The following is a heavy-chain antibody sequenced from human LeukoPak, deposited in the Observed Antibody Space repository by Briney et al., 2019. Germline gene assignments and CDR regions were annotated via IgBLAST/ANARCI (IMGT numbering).Heavy chain of an antibody. D-gene: IGHD6-13*01. CDR3: AREAHTSNWPPMGGGPNNY. CDR2: ISSSSSYI. CDR1: GFTFSSYS. V-gene: IGHV3-21*01. Sequence: GGSLRLSCAASGFTFSSYSMNWVRQAPGKGLEWVSSISSSSSYIYYADSVKGRFTISRDNAKNSLYLQMNSLRAEDTAVYYCAREAHTSNWPPMGGGPNNYWGQGTLVTVSS. J-gene: IGHJ4*02.